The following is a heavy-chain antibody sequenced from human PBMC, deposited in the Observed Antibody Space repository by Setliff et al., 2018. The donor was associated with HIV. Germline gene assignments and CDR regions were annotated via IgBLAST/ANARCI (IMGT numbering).Heavy chain of an antibody. CDR1: DFSIGATSYY. V-gene: IGHV4-39*01. D-gene: IGHD3-3*01. Sequence: PSETLSLTCNVLDFSIGATSYYWGWIRQPPGKGSQWIGSVYYNGDTKYNPSLKSRLVISVDKTKNQFSLMLNSLTVADTAVYYCARLGYYNLWSGYWTDTWGQGKSVTVSS. CDR3: ARLGYYNLWSGYWTDT. J-gene: IGHJ4*02. CDR2: VYYNGDT.